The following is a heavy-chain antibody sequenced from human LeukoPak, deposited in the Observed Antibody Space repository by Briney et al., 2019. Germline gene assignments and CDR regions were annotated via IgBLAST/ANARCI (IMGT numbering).Heavy chain of an antibody. CDR3: AKEDYSSSFDY. Sequence: GGSLRLSCAASGFTFSSYSMNWVRQAPGKGLEWVAVISYGGSNKYYADSVKGRFTISRDNSKNTLYLQMNSLRAEDTAVYYCAKEDYSSSFDYWGQGTLVTVSS. CDR2: ISYGGSNK. J-gene: IGHJ4*02. D-gene: IGHD4-11*01. V-gene: IGHV3-30*18. CDR1: GFTFSSYS.